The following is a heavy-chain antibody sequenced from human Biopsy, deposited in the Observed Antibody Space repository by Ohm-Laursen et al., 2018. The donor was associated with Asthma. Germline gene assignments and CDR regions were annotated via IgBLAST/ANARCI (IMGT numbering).Heavy chain of an antibody. CDR3: ARGISRVTGLFDHFDS. D-gene: IGHD2-21*02. CDR2: IYYSGST. Sequence: GTLSLTCTVSGVSISSDYWSWIRQPPGKGLEWIGHIYYSGSTNYQPSLKSRVTISVDTSKNQFSLKLRPVTAADAAVYYCARGISRVTGLFDHFDSWGQGTLVTVSS. J-gene: IGHJ4*02. V-gene: IGHV4-59*01. CDR1: GVSISSDY.